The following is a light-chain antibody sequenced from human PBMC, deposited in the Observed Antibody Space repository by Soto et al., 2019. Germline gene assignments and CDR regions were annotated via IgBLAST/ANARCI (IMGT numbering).Light chain of an antibody. J-gene: IGKJ1*01. CDR3: QQSYSTLRT. CDR1: QSISSY. Sequence: DIQMTQSPSSLSASIGDRVTITCRAGQSISSYLNWYQQKPGKAPNLLIYAASSLQSGVPARFSGSGSGTDFTLTISSLQPEDFATYYCQQSYSTLRTFGQGTKVDIK. CDR2: AAS. V-gene: IGKV1-39*01.